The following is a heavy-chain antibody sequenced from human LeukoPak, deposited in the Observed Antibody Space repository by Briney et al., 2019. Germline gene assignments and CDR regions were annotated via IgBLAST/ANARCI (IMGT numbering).Heavy chain of an antibody. Sequence: ERSLRLSCAASGFTFSSYGMHWVRQAPGKGLEWVAVISYDGSNKYYADSVKGRFTISRDNSKNTLYLQMNSQRAEDTAVYYCAKDLRSPGDYAFDYWGQGTLVTVSS. D-gene: IGHD4-17*01. V-gene: IGHV3-30*18. CDR1: GFTFSSYG. J-gene: IGHJ4*02. CDR3: AKDLRSPGDYAFDY. CDR2: ISYDGSNK.